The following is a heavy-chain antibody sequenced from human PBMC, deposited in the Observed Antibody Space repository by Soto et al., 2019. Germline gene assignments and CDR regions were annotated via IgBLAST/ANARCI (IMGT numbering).Heavy chain of an antibody. J-gene: IGHJ6*03. CDR1: GGTFSSYT. CDR2: IIPILGIA. CDR3: ARDDEGELSPPPRPSYYYYYMDV. Sequence: ASVKVSCKASGGTFSSYTISWVRQAPGQGLEWMGRIIPILGIANYAQKFQGRVTITADKSTSTAYMELSSLRSEDTAVYYCARDDEGELSPPPRPSYYYYYMDVWGKGTTVTVSS. V-gene: IGHV1-69*04. D-gene: IGHD1-26*01.